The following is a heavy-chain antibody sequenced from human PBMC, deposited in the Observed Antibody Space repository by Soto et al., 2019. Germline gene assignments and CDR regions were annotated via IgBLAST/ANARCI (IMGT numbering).Heavy chain of an antibody. J-gene: IGHJ5*02. D-gene: IGHD3-22*01. CDR2: IYHSGST. CDR1: VYSISSGYY. Sequence: PSETLSLTCAVSVYSISSGYYCVWIRQPPGKGLEWIGSIYHSGSTYYNPSLKSRVTISVDTSKNQFSLKLSSVTAAYTAVYYCAREVRYYDSSGSNWFEPSGQRTMVTVSS. V-gene: IGHV4-38-2*02. CDR3: AREVRYYDSSGSNWFEP.